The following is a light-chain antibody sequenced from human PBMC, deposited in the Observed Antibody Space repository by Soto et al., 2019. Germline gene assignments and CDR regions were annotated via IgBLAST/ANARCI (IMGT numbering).Light chain of an antibody. CDR3: SSYAGTNPRYL. J-gene: IGLJ1*01. Sequence: QSALTQPPSASGSPGQSVTISCTGATSDVGSYNFVSWYQQHPGKAPKLLIYGVNKRPSGVPDRFSGSKSGNTASLTVSGLQAGDEADECCSSYAGTNPRYLFGGGTKVTVL. V-gene: IGLV2-8*01. CDR1: TSDVGSYNF. CDR2: GVN.